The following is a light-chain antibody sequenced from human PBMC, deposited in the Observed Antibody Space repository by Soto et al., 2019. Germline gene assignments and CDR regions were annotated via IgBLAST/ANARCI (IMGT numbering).Light chain of an antibody. CDR2: GAS. J-gene: IGKJ1*01. CDR3: QQYNKWPWT. V-gene: IGKV3-15*01. CDR1: QSVSSN. Sequence: EIVVTQSPATLSVSPGERATLSCRASQSVSSNLAWYQQKPGQAPRLLIYGASTRATGIPARFSGSGSGTEFTLTISSLQSEDFAVYNCQQYNKWPWTFGQGTKVDIK.